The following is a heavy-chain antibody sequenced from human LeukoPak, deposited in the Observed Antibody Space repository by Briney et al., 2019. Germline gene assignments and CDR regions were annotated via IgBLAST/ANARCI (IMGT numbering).Heavy chain of an antibody. D-gene: IGHD3-16*02. CDR1: GGSISSYY. CDR2: IYYSGST. J-gene: IGHJ4*02. CDR3: AGVSYYDYVWGTYRRFLYYFDH. Sequence: PSETLSLTCTVSGGSISSYYWSWIRQPPGKGLEWIGYIYYSGSTNYNPSLKSRVTISVDTSKNQFSLKLSSVTAADTAVYYCAGVSYYDYVWGTYRRFLYYFDHWGQGTLVTVSS. V-gene: IGHV4-59*08.